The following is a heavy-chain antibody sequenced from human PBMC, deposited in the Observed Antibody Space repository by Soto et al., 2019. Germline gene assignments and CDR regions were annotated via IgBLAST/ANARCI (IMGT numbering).Heavy chain of an antibody. CDR1: GDTISTGGYT. CDR3: ARTTVDLVDY. D-gene: IGHD4-17*01. J-gene: IGHJ4*02. Sequence: SETLSLTCDVSGDTISTGGYTWAWIRQPPGKALEWIGYIYYSGSTNYNPSLKSRVTISVDRSKNQFSLKLSSVTAADTAVYYCARTTVDLVDYWGQGTLVTVSS. V-gene: IGHV4-30-2*01. CDR2: IYYSGST.